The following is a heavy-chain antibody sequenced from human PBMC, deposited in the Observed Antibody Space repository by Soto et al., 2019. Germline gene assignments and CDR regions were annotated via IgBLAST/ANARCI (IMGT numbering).Heavy chain of an antibody. V-gene: IGHV4-39*01. D-gene: IGHD2-15*01. CDR1: GGSVSSSSYS. Sequence: PSETLSLTCTVSGGSVSSSSYSWGWIRQSPGKGLEWIGSIYYSGYTYYNPSLKSRVTISVDTSKNQFSLKLTSVTAADTAVYYCARHILVNKDAFDVWGQGKLVTVSS. CDR2: IYYSGYT. J-gene: IGHJ3*01. CDR3: ARHILVNKDAFDV.